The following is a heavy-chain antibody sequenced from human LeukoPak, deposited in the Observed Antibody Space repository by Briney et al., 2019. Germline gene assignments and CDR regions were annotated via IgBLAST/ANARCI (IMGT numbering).Heavy chain of an antibody. Sequence: PSETLSLTCTVSGGSISSYYWSWIRQPPGKGLEWIGYIYYSGSTNYNPSLKSRVTISVDTSKNQFSLKLSSVSAADTAVYYCARQGYSSGWPYWYFDLWGRGTLVTVSS. J-gene: IGHJ2*01. V-gene: IGHV4-59*08. D-gene: IGHD6-19*01. CDR3: ARQGYSSGWPYWYFDL. CDR1: GGSISSYY. CDR2: IYYSGST.